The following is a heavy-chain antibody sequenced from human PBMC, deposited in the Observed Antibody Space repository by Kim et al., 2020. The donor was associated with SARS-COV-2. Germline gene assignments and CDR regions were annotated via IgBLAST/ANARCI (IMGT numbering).Heavy chain of an antibody. J-gene: IGHJ5*02. Sequence: SETLSLTCAVYGGSISGYYWSWIRQPPGKGLEWIGEINHSGSTNYNPSLKSRVTISLDTSKNQFYLQLSSVTAADTAEYYCARGGALLLWFGELLRDNWFDPWGRRTRVTVS. CDR1: GGSISGYY. CDR3: ARGGALLLWFGELLRDNWFDP. V-gene: IGHV4-34*01. CDR2: INHSGST. D-gene: IGHD3-10*01.